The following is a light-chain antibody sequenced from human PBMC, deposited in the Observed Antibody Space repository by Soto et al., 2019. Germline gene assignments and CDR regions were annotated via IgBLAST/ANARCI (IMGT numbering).Light chain of an antibody. V-gene: IGKV3-11*01. J-gene: IGKJ5*01. CDR2: GTS. CDR1: QNVDSY. Sequence: EIVLTQSPDTLSLSAGERATVSCRASQNVDSYLAWYQHKPGPAPRLLIYGTSSMAIGIPCRFSGGGSGTDSPLTSSRVEPEGFAVYYCQQYATSPTTFGQGARL. CDR3: QQYATSPTT.